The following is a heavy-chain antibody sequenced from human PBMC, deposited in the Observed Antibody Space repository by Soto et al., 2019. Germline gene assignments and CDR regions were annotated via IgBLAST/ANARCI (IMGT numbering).Heavy chain of an antibody. CDR2: ISAFNGNT. D-gene: IGHD3-9*01. CDR3: ARARRTGYSHFDY. J-gene: IGHJ4*01. CDR1: ASTFADYG. Sequence: APVKVSCKASASTFADYGIIWVRQAPGQGLEWMGWISAFNGNTNYAQKFQDRVTMTTDTSTTTAYMELRSLRSDDTAVYFCARARRTGYSHFDYWGQGTLVTVS. V-gene: IGHV1-18*01.